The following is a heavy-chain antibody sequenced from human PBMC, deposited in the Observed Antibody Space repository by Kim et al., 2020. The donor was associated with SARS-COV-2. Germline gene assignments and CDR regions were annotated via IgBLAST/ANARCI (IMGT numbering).Heavy chain of an antibody. J-gene: IGHJ4*02. Sequence: ASVKVSCKASGYTFTSYAMNWVRQAPGQGLEWMGWINTNTGNPTYAQGFTGRFVFSLDTSVSTAYLQISSLKAEDTAVYYCARMMATMKEGRSVDDYWGQGTLVTVSS. D-gene: IGHD5-12*01. CDR1: GYTFTSYA. V-gene: IGHV7-4-1*02. CDR2: INTNTGNP. CDR3: ARMMATMKEGRSVDDY.